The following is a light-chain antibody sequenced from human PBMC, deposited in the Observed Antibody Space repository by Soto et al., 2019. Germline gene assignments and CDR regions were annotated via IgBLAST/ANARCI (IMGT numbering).Light chain of an antibody. Sequence: QSVLTQPASVSGSPGQSITISCTGTNSDVGNYNHVSWYQQHPGKAPKLMIYEVSKRPSGVSNRFSGSKSANTASLTISGLQAEDEAVYYSCSFSRSSTWIFGGGSMVTV. J-gene: IGLJ2*01. V-gene: IGLV2-23*02. CDR1: NSDVGNYNH. CDR2: EVS. CDR3: CSFSRSSTWI.